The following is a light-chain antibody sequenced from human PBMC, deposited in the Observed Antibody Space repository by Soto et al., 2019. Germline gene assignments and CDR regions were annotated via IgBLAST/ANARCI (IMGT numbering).Light chain of an antibody. V-gene: IGKV3-11*01. J-gene: IGKJ5*01. Sequence: EIALTQSPATLSLSPGERATLSCRASQSVSSYLAWYQQKPGQAPRLLIYDASNRATGIPARFSGSGSGTDFTLTISSLEPEDFAVYYCQQRSNWFTFGQGTRLEI. CDR3: QQRSNWFT. CDR2: DAS. CDR1: QSVSSY.